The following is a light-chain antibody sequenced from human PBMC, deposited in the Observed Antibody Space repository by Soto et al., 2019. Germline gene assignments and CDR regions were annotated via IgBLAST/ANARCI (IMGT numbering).Light chain of an antibody. J-gene: IGLJ3*02. CDR1: SSNIGSNT. V-gene: IGLV1-44*01. CDR2: SNN. Sequence: QSVLTQPPSASGTPGQRVTISCSGSSSNIGSNTVNWYQQLPGTAPKLLIYSNNHRPSGVPDRFSGSKSGTSASLAISGLQSEDEADYYCAAWDDSLNGRVFGGGTKLTVL. CDR3: AAWDDSLNGRV.